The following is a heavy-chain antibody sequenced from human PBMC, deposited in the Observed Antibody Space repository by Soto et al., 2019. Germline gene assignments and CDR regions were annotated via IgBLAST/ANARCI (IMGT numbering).Heavy chain of an antibody. D-gene: IGHD2-2*01. CDR3: AKEEVPYCSSTICFVFDY. V-gene: IGHV3-30*18. CDR2: ISYDGSNK. J-gene: IGHJ4*02. CDR1: GFTFSSYG. Sequence: QVQLVQSGGGVVQPGGSLRLSCAASGFTFSSYGMHWVRQAPGKGLEWVALISYDGSNKYYADSVRGRFTISRDNSKNTLYLQMNSLRAEDTAVYYCAKEEVPYCSSTICFVFDYWGQGTLVTVSS.